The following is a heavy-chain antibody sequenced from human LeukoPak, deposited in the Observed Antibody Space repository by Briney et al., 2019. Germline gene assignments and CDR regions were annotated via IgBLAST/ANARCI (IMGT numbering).Heavy chain of an antibody. CDR1: GFTFSSYS. V-gene: IGHV3-21*01. J-gene: IGHJ5*02. CDR2: ISSSSSYI. D-gene: IGHD2-21*02. CDR3: ARGLGDTGNNFFDP. Sequence: GGSLRLSCAASGFTFSSYSMNWVRRAPGKGLEWVSSISSSSSYIYYADSVNGGFTIYRENAKNSLYLQMNSLRAEDTAVYYCARGLGDTGNNFFDPCGQGTLVTVPS.